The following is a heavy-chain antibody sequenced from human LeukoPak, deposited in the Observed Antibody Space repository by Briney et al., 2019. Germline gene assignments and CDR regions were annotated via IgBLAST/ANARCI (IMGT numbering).Heavy chain of an antibody. Sequence: SSETLSLTCTGSGCTISSYYWSWLRQAPGKGLEWFGYIYYSGSTDYNPSLKSRVTISVDTSKNQFSLKLSSVTAADTAMYYCARRGSGTIFDYWGQGTLVTVSS. J-gene: IGHJ4*02. V-gene: IGHV4-59*08. D-gene: IGHD3-10*01. CDR1: GCTISSYY. CDR2: IYYSGST. CDR3: ARRGSGTIFDY.